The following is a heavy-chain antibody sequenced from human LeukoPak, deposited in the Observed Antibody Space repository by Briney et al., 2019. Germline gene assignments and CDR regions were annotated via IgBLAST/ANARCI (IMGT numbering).Heavy chain of an antibody. CDR2: ISGSSSYI. Sequence: GGSLRLSCAASGFTFSSYSMNWVRQAPGKGLEWVSSISGSSSYIYYADSVKGRFTISRDNAKNSLYLQMNSLRAEDTAVYYCARDVSVLEWLRNWFDPWGQGTLVTVSS. CDR3: ARDVSVLEWLRNWFDP. V-gene: IGHV3-21*01. CDR1: GFTFSSYS. J-gene: IGHJ5*02. D-gene: IGHD3-3*01.